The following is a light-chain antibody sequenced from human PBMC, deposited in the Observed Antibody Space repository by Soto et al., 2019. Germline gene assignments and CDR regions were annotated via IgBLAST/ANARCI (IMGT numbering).Light chain of an antibody. Sequence: EIVLTQSPGTLSLSPGERATLSCRASQSVSSSYFAWYQQKPGQAPRLLIYGASSRATGTPDRFSGSGSGTDFTLTISRLEPEDFAVYYWQQYNSWPLTFGGGTRVEIK. CDR2: GAS. CDR3: QQYNSWPLT. J-gene: IGKJ4*01. V-gene: IGKV3-20*01. CDR1: QSVSSSY.